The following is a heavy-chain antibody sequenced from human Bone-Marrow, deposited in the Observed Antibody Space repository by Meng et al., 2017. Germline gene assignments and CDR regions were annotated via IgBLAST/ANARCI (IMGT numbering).Heavy chain of an antibody. CDR3: ATGAAAADH. Sequence: EVQRVEVGGGLVKPGGSLRLSCVASGFSFTDAWMSWVRQAPGKGLEWVGRIESNSDGGTTDYAAPVKGRFTISRDDSKNTLYLQMNSLIIEDTALYFCATGAAAADHWGQGTLVTVSS. CDR1: GFSFTDAW. V-gene: IGHV3-15*04. J-gene: IGHJ4*02. D-gene: IGHD6-13*01. CDR2: IESNSDGGTT.